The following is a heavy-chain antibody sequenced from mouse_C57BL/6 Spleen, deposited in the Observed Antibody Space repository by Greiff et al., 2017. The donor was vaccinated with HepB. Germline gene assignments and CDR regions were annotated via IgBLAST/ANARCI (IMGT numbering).Heavy chain of an antibody. Sequence: QVQLQQSGAELVRPGSSVKLSCKASGYTFTSYWMHWVKQRPIQGLEWIGNIDPSDSETHYNQKFKDKATLTVDKSSSTAYMHLSSLTSEASAVSSCARGGSGGYGWYFEVWGTGTTVTVSS. D-gene: IGHD1-1*02. V-gene: IGHV1-52*01. J-gene: IGHJ1*03. CDR1: GYTFTSYW. CDR3: ARGGSGGYGWYFEV. CDR2: IDPSDSET.